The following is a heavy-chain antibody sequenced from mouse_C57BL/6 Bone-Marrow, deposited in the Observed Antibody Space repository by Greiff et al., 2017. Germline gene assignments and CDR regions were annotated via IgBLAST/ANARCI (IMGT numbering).Heavy chain of an antibody. J-gene: IGHJ2*01. CDR3: ARSVYYGSYFDY. D-gene: IGHD1-1*01. V-gene: IGHV1-26*01. CDR2: INPNNGGT. Sequence: KQSHGKSLEWIGDINPNNGGTSYNQKFKGKATLTVDKSSSTAYMELRSLTSEDSAVYYCARSVYYGSYFDYWGQGTTLTVSS.